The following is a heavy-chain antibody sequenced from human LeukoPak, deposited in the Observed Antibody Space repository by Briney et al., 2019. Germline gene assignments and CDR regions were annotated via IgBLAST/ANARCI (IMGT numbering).Heavy chain of an antibody. V-gene: IGHV4-38-2*02. CDR2: IYHSGST. CDR3: ARPIWGRTYYFDY. D-gene: IGHD3-16*01. J-gene: IGHJ4*02. CDR1: GYSISSGYY. Sequence: SETLSLTCTVSGYSISSGYYWGWIRQPPGKGLEWIGSIYHSGSTYYNPSLKSRVTISVDTSKNQFSLKLSSVTAADTAVYYCARPIWGRTYYFDYWGQGTLVTVSS.